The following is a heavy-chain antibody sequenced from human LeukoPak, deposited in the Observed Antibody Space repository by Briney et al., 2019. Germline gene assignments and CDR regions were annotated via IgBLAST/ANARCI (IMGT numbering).Heavy chain of an antibody. V-gene: IGHV3-23*01. CDR3: AKDPGGDSVHWFDP. CDR2: ISGSGGDT. Sequence: GGSLRLSCAASGFTFSNYAMSWVRQAPGKGLEWVSTISGSGGDTYFADSVKGRFTISRDNSKNTLYLQINSLRAEDTCIYFCAKDPGGDSVHWFDPWGQGTLVIVSS. D-gene: IGHD2-21*02. CDR1: GFTFSNYA. J-gene: IGHJ5*02.